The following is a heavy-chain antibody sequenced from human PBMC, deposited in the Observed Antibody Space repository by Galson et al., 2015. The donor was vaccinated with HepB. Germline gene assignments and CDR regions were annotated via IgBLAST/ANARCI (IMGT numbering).Heavy chain of an antibody. J-gene: IGHJ4*02. CDR1: GFSLSRNF. D-gene: IGHD1-1*01. V-gene: IGHV3-23*01. CDR2: ITGSGDRT. CDR3: AKGAQGLYIETTEPTPHY. Sequence: SLRLSCATSGFSLSRNFMNWIRQAPGKGLEWVSGITGSGDRTYYADFARGRFTVSSDRSTKTVYLQLDSLRVDDSAIYYCAKGAQGLYIETTEPTPHYWGLGTLVTVSA.